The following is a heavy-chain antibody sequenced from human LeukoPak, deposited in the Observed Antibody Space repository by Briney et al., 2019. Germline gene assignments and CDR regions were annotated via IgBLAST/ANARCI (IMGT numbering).Heavy chain of an antibody. V-gene: IGHV3-66*01. CDR2: IYSGGSI. CDR3: ARETFYYGFDV. J-gene: IGHJ6*02. CDR1: GFTVSSNY. Sequence: GGSLRLSCAASGFTVSSNYMSWVRQAPGKGLEWVSVIYSGGSIYYADSVKGRFTISRDNSKNTLYLQMNSLRAEDTAVYYCARETFYYGFDVWGQGTTVTVSS.